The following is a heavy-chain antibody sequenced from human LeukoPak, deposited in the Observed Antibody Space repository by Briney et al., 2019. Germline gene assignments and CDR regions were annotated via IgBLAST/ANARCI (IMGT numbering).Heavy chain of an antibody. J-gene: IGHJ6*03. CDR1: GFTFSNYA. CDR3: AKDPDYYYMDV. Sequence: PGGSLRLSCAASGFTFSNYAMIWVRQPPGKGLEWVSAISGRGGWTYYADSVKGRFTISRDDSKNMMWLQMNSLRAEDTALYCCAKDPDYYYMDVWGKGTTVTVSS. V-gene: IGHV3-23*01. CDR2: ISGRGGWT.